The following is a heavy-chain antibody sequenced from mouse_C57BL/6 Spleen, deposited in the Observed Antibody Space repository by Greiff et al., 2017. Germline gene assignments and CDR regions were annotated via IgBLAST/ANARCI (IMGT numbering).Heavy chain of an antibody. CDR3: ARSSTVAKWYFDV. J-gene: IGHJ1*03. CDR2: IRNKANGYTT. V-gene: IGHV7-3*01. D-gene: IGHD1-1*01. Sequence: EVNVVESGGGLVQPGGSLSLSCAASGFTFTDYYMSWVRQPPGKALEWLGFIRNKANGYTTEYSASVKGRFTISRDNSQSILYLQMNALRAEDSATYYCARSSTVAKWYFDVWGTGTTVTVSS. CDR1: GFTFTDYY.